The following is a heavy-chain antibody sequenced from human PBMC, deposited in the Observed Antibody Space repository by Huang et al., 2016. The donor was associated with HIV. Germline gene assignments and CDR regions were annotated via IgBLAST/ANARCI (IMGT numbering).Heavy chain of an antibody. CDR2: ISNDGSNN. D-gene: IGHD5-18*01. CDR1: GFPFNNHA. CDR3: ARAKDTWDAYDI. Sequence: QVQLVESGGGVVQPGRSLRLSCAASGFPFNNHAMQWVRQAPGKGREGGAVISNDGSNNYYADSVKGRFTISRDSSKSTLFLHMTRLRTEDTAVYYCARAKDTWDAYDIWGQGTMVIVSS. J-gene: IGHJ3*02. V-gene: IGHV3-30-3*01.